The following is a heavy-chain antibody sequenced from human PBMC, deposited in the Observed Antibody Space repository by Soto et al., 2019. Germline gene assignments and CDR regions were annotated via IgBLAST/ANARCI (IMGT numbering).Heavy chain of an antibody. Sequence: SVKVSCKASGGTFSSYTISWVRQAPGQGLEWMGRIIPILGIANYAQKFQGRVTITADKSTSTAYMELSSLRSEDTAVYYCAGISVGGNYYYYMDVRGKGTTVTVSS. CDR2: IIPILGIA. D-gene: IGHD1-26*01. CDR3: AGISVGGNYYYYMDV. J-gene: IGHJ6*03. CDR1: GGTFSSYT. V-gene: IGHV1-69*02.